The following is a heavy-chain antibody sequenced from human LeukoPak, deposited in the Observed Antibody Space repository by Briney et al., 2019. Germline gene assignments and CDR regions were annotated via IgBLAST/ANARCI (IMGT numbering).Heavy chain of an antibody. Sequence: GGSLRLSCAASGFTFSDYYMNWVRQAPGKGLEWVSYISGSGSTMYHADSVKGRFTISRDNAKNSLYLQMNSLRAEDTAVYYCARTGAGESFDYWGQGTLVTVSS. CDR2: ISGSGSTM. J-gene: IGHJ4*02. CDR1: GFTFSDYY. V-gene: IGHV3-11*01. D-gene: IGHD1-26*01. CDR3: ARTGAGESFDY.